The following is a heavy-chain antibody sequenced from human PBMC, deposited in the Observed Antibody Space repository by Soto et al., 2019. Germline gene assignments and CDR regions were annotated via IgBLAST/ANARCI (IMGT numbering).Heavy chain of an antibody. Sequence: QVHLVQSGAEVKKPGASVNVSCKASGYTFTNFGLTWVRQAPGQGLEWMAWISPYNGKTDYAQKVQGRVTVTTDTSTATAYMEMSSLTSDDTAVYYCARQPGVVGTADLYGMDVWGQGNTVTVSS. J-gene: IGHJ6*02. CDR2: ISPYNGKT. D-gene: IGHD2-21*02. CDR3: ARQPGVVGTADLYGMDV. CDR1: GYTFTNFG. V-gene: IGHV1-18*01.